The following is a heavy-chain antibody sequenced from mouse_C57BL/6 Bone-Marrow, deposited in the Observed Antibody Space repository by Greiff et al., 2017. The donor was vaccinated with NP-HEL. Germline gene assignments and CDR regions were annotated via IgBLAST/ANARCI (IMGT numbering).Heavy chain of an antibody. CDR1: GYAFRSYW. D-gene: IGHD1-1*01. CDR3: ASPTVEGFAD. CDR2: IYPGDGDT. Sequence: VKLMESGAELVKPGASVRISCKASGYAFRSYWMNWVKQRPGKGLEWIGQIYPGDGDTNYNGKFKGKATLTADKSSSTAYMQLSSLTSEDSAVYFCASPTVEGFADWGQGTLVTVSA. V-gene: IGHV1-80*01. J-gene: IGHJ3*01.